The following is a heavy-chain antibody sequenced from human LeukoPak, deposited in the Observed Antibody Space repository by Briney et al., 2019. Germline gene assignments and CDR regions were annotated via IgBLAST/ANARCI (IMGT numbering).Heavy chain of an antibody. J-gene: IGHJ4*02. Sequence: SETLSLTCTVSGGSISSYYWSWIRQPPGKGLEWIGYIYYSGGTNYNPSLKSRVTISVDTSKNQFSLKLSSVTAADTAVYYCARVPTIEDDYWGQGTLVTVTS. D-gene: IGHD5-12*01. CDR3: ARVPTIEDDY. CDR1: GGSISSYY. V-gene: IGHV4-59*01. CDR2: IYYSGGT.